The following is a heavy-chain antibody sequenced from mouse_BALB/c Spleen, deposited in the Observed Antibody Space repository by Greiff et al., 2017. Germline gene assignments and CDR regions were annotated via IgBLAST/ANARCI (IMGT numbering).Heavy chain of an antibody. Sequence: EVQLQQSGTVLARPGASVKMSCKASGYSFTSYWMHWVKQRPGQGLEWIGAIYPGNSGTSYNQKFKGKAILTAGTSASTAYMELSSLTNEDSAVYNYTRSHDYGSSCYAMDYWGQGTSVTVSA. CDR2: IYPGNSGT. CDR3: TRSHDYGSSCYAMDY. J-gene: IGHJ4*01. V-gene: IGHV1-5*01. CDR1: GYSFTSYW. D-gene: IGHD1-1*01.